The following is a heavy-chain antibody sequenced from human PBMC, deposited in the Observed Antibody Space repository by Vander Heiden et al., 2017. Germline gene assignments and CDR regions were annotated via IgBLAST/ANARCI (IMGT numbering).Heavy chain of an antibody. Sequence: QLQLQESGPGLVKPSETLSHTCTVSGGPISSSSSYWGWVRQPPGKGLEWIVSIDDGGSTYYNPSLKSRGTIAVDTSKNQFSLKLSSVTAADTAVYYGARQEIVVVPAAMVQYGMDVWGQGTTVTVYS. CDR2: IDDGGST. CDR1: GGPISSSSSY. CDR3: ARQEIVVVPAAMVQYGMDV. V-gene: IGHV4-39*01. D-gene: IGHD2-2*01. J-gene: IGHJ6*02.